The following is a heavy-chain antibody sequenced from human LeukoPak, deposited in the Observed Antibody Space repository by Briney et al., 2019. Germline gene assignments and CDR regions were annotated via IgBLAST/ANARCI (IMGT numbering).Heavy chain of an antibody. D-gene: IGHD3-22*01. CDR1: GGSISSYY. CDR2: IYTSGST. J-gene: IGHJ5*02. Sequence: SETLSLTCTVSGGSISSYYWSWIRQPAGEGLEWIGRIYTSGSTNYNPSLKSRVTMSVDTSKNQFSLKLSSVTAADTAVYYCARDLGNYDSSGYYISNWFDPWGQGTLVTVSS. CDR3: ARDLGNYDSSGYYISNWFDP. V-gene: IGHV4-4*07.